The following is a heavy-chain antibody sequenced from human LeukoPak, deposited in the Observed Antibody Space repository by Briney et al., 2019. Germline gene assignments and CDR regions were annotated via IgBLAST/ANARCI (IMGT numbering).Heavy chain of an antibody. CDR3: ARVKGYDFWSGYPSYYFDY. J-gene: IGHJ4*02. CDR1: GGSFSGYY. CDR2: INHSGST. Sequence: PSETLSLTCAVYGGSFSGYYWSWIRQPPGKGLEWIGEINHSGSTYYNPSLKSRVTISVDTSKNQFSLKLSSVTAADTAVYYCARVKGYDFWSGYPSYYFDYWGQGTLVTVSS. V-gene: IGHV4-34*01. D-gene: IGHD3-3*01.